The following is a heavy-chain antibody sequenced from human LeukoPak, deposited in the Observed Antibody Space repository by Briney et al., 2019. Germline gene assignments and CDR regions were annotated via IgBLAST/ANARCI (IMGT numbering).Heavy chain of an antibody. CDR2: IYYSGST. V-gene: IGHV4-59*01. CDR1: GGSISSYY. Sequence: PSETLSLTCTVSGGSISSYYWSWIRQPPGKGLEWIGYIYYSGSTNYNPSLKSRVTISVDTSKNQFSLKLSSVTAADTAVYYCARRKIAAAGPFDYWGQGTLVTVSS. D-gene: IGHD6-13*01. J-gene: IGHJ4*02. CDR3: ARRKIAAAGPFDY.